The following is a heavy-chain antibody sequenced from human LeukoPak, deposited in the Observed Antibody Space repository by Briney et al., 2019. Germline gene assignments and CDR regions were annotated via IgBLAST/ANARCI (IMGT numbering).Heavy chain of an antibody. Sequence: PERSLRLSCAASGFSFNSDWMDWVRQAPGKGLEWVANIKHDESEKNYLDSVKGRFTISRDNAQNSLYLQMNGLRVEDTAVYYCTRRLDDWGQGTLVTVSS. D-gene: IGHD3-16*01. CDR3: TRRLDD. CDR1: GFSFNSDW. CDR2: IKHDESEK. V-gene: IGHV3-7*01. J-gene: IGHJ4*02.